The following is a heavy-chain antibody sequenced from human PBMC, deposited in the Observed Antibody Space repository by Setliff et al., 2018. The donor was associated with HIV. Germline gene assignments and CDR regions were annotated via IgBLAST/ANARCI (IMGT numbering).Heavy chain of an antibody. Sequence: SETLSLTCTVSGGSISSHYWSWIRQPPGKGLEWIGNAYHSGRTYYNPSLKSRVAMSIDTSKNQFSLRLNSVTAADTAMYYCAHSLLGAPMVDYWGQGTLVTVSS. CDR3: AHSLLGAPMVDY. J-gene: IGHJ4*02. CDR1: GGSISSHY. V-gene: IGHV4-59*04. D-gene: IGHD3-16*01. CDR2: AYHSGRT.